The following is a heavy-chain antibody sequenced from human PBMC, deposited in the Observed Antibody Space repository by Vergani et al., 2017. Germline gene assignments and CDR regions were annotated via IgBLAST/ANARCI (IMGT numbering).Heavy chain of an antibody. Sequence: QVRLQESGPGLVKPSETLSLTCAVSGYSISSGYYWGWIRQPPGKGLEWIGSIYHSGSTYYNPSLKSRVTISVDTSKNQFSLKLSSVTAADTAVYYCARERNSDAFDIWGQGTMVTVSS. J-gene: IGHJ3*02. CDR2: IYHSGST. CDR1: GYSISSGYY. V-gene: IGHV4-38-2*02. D-gene: IGHD1-14*01. CDR3: ARERNSDAFDI.